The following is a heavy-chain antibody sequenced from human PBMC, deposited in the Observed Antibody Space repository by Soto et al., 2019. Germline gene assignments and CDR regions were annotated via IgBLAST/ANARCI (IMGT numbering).Heavy chain of an antibody. CDR3: ARDAGLRYFDWLFKEGWFDP. CDR1: GYTFTSYA. V-gene: IGHV7-4-1*01. Sequence: ASVKVSCKASGYTFTSYAMNWVRQAPGQGLEWMGWINTNTGNPTYAQGFTGRFVFSLDTSVSTAYLQICSLKAEDTAVYYCARDAGLRYFDWLFKEGWFDPWGQ. CDR2: INTNTGNP. D-gene: IGHD3-9*01. J-gene: IGHJ5*02.